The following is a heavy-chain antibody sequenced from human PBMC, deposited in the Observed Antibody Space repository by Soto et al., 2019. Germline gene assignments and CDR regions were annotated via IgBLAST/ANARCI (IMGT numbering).Heavy chain of an antibody. V-gene: IGHV3-21*01. CDR3: ANGYGSHI. CDR1: GFTFTSYN. Sequence: PGGSLGLSCAASGFTFTSYNMNWVRQAPGKGLEWVSSISSSSSYIYYADSVKGRFTISRDNAKNSLYLQMNSLRVEDTAVYYCANGYGSHIWGQGTLVTVSS. CDR2: ISSSSSYI. J-gene: IGHJ4*02. D-gene: IGHD3-10*01.